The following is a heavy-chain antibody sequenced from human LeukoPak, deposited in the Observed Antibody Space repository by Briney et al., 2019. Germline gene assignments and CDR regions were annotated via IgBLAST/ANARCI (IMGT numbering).Heavy chain of an antibody. V-gene: IGHV4-30-4*08. CDR2: IYYSGST. D-gene: IGHD2-21*01. J-gene: IGHJ3*02. Sequence: TLSLTFTVSGGSISSGDYYWSWIRQPPGKGLEWIGYIYYSGSTYYNPSLKSRLTISVDTSKNQFSLKLSSVTAADTAVYYCARNQGDCGGDCYSSAFDIWGQGTMVTVSS. CDR3: ARNQGDCGGDCYSSAFDI. CDR1: GGSISSGDYY.